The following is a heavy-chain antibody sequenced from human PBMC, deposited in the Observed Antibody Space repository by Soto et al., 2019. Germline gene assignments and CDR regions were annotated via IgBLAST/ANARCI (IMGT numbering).Heavy chain of an antibody. Sequence: SETLSLTCTVSGASVNSVSYYWSWIRQPPGKGLEWIGHIYYSGTTNYNPSLKSRVTISVDTSNNQFSLKLSSVTAADTAVYYCARDLVEDSSSLFGGSYYYGMDVWGQGTTVTVSS. CDR1: GASVNSVSYY. D-gene: IGHD6-6*01. J-gene: IGHJ6*02. CDR3: ARDLVEDSSSLFGGSYYYGMDV. V-gene: IGHV4-61*01. CDR2: IYYSGTT.